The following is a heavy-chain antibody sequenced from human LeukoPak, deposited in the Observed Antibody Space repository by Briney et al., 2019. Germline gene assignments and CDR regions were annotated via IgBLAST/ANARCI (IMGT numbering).Heavy chain of an antibody. J-gene: IGHJ4*02. D-gene: IGHD3-22*01. Sequence: ASVKDSCKASGYTFTSYGISWVRQAPGQGLEWMGWISAYNGNTNYAQKLQGRVTMTTDTSTSTAYMELRSLRSDDTAVYYCARANWDHYYDSSGYYSDYWGQGTLVTVSS. V-gene: IGHV1-18*01. CDR1: GYTFTSYG. CDR2: ISAYNGNT. CDR3: ARANWDHYYDSSGYYSDY.